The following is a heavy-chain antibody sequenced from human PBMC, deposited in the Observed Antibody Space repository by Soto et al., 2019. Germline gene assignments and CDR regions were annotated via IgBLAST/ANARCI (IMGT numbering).Heavy chain of an antibody. CDR2: ISAYNGNT. J-gene: IGHJ5*02. V-gene: IGHV1-18*01. Sequence: EASVKVSCKASGYTFTSYGISWVRQAPGQGLEWMGWISAYNGNTNYAQKLQGRVTMTTDTSTSTAYMELRSPRSDDTAVYYCARGIGVAAAGITYNWFDPWGQGTLVTVSS. D-gene: IGHD6-13*01. CDR1: GYTFTSYG. CDR3: ARGIGVAAAGITYNWFDP.